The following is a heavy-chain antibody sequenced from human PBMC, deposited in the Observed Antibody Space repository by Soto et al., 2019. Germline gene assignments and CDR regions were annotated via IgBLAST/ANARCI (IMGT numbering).Heavy chain of an antibody. J-gene: IGHJ4*02. V-gene: IGHV1-18*01. Sequence: ASVKVSCKASGYTFNFYGITWVRQAPGQGLEWMGWISGFNGNTNYAADLQGRVTMTTDTSTSTAYMELRGLRSDDTAVYYCARIGVSSGHESPDFDSWGQGTLVT. CDR3: ARIGVSSGHESPDFDS. CDR2: ISGFNGNT. CDR1: GYTFNFYG. D-gene: IGHD3-16*01.